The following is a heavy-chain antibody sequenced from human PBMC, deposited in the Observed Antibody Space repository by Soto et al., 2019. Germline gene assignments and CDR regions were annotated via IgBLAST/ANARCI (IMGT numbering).Heavy chain of an antibody. CDR3: LQSRCGGDCLEIYSSHTYNGLDV. D-gene: IGHD2-21*02. J-gene: IGHJ6*02. V-gene: IGHV2-5*02. CDR2: RYWDDDK. Sequence: QVTLKESGPTLVKPTQSLTLTCTVSGLSLRTTGVGVGWVRQPPGKALERLALRYWDDDKRYSPSLRSSLPIAKDISEKKVVLTRTNMDTVDTATYYCLQSRCGGDCLEIYSSHTYNGLDVWGQGNTVTVSS. CDR1: GLSLRTTGVG.